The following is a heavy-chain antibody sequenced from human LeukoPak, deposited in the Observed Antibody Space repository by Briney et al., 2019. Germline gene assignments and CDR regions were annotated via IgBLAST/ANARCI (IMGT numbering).Heavy chain of an antibody. D-gene: IGHD3-22*01. CDR3: ARPDSDYYDSSGRTKHYYFDY. Sequence: PGGSLRLSCAASGFTFSSYAMHWVRQAPGKGLEWGAVISYDGSNKYYADSVKGRFTISRDNSKNTLYLQMNSLRAEDTAVYYCARPDSDYYDSSGRTKHYYFDYWGQGTLVTVSS. V-gene: IGHV3-30*04. CDR2: ISYDGSNK. J-gene: IGHJ4*02. CDR1: GFTFSSYA.